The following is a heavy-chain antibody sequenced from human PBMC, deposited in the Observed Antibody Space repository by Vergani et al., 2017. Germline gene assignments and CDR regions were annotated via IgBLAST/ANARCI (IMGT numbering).Heavy chain of an antibody. V-gene: IGHV3-30-3*01. CDR2: ISYDGTEK. J-gene: IGHJ4*02. CDR1: GFSFGNYA. Sequence: QVKLEESGGGVVQPGRSLRLSCVASGFSFGNYAMHWVRQAPGKGLEWVGVISYDGTEKKYADSVNGRFTISRDNSKKMMSLQMNSLRVGDTAVYYCARGGKGIIMVVPSTHLWGQGTQVSVS. CDR3: ARGGKGIIMVVPSTHL. D-gene: IGHD2-15*01.